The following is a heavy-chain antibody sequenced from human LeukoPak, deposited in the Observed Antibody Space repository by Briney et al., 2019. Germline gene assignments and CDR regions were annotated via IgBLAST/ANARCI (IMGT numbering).Heavy chain of an antibody. V-gene: IGHV3-11*01. CDR2: ISSSGSTI. D-gene: IGHD1-26*01. Sequence: GGSLRLSRAASGFIFSDYYMSWIRQAPGKGLEWVSYISSSGSTIYYADSVKGRFTISRDNAKNSLYLQMNSLRAEDTAVYYCAREERIVGAAFDYWGQGTLVTVSS. CDR3: AREERIVGAAFDY. CDR1: GFIFSDYY. J-gene: IGHJ4*02.